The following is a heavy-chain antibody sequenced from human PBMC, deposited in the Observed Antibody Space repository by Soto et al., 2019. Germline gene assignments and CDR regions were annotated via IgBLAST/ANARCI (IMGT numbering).Heavy chain of an antibody. CDR3: AKLAKDLWFGELSSYYFDY. D-gene: IGHD3-10*01. CDR2: ISGSGGST. CDR1: GFTFSSYA. Sequence: PGGSLRLSCAASGFTFSSYAMSWVRQAPGKGLEWVSAISGSGGSTYYADSVKGRFTISRDNSKNTLYLQMNSLRAEDTAVYYCAKLAKDLWFGELSSYYFDYWGQGTLVTVSS. J-gene: IGHJ4*02. V-gene: IGHV3-23*01.